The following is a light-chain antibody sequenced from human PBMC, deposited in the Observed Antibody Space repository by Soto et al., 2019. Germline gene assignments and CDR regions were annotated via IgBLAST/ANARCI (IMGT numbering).Light chain of an antibody. CDR1: QSVSSSY. CDR3: QQYGNSPLT. CDR2: DAS. Sequence: EIVLTQSPGTLSLSPGERATLSCRASQSVSSSYLAWYQQQPRQAPRLLIYDASSRATGIPDRFSGSGSGTDFTLTISRLEPEDFAVYYCQQYGNSPLTFGGGTKVDIK. V-gene: IGKV3-20*01. J-gene: IGKJ4*01.